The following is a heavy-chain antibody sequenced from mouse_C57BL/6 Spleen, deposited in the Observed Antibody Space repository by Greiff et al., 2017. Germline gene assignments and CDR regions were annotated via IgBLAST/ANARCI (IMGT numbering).Heavy chain of an antibody. CDR1: GYTFTSYG. D-gene: IGHD1-3*01. J-gene: IGHJ3*01. CDR2: IYPRSGNT. CDR3: ARSTALKRAWFAY. Sequence: QVQLQQSGAELARPGASVKLSCKASGYTFTSYGISWVKQRPGQGLEWIGEIYPRSGNTYYNEKFKGKATLTADKSSSTAYMELRSLTSEDSAVYFCARSTALKRAWFAYWGQGTLVTVSA. V-gene: IGHV1-81*01.